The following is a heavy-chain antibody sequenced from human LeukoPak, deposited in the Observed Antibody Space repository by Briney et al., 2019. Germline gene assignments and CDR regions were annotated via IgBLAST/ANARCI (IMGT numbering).Heavy chain of an antibody. J-gene: IGHJ4*02. CDR3: ARGVVVGYFDY. CDR2: ISYDGSNK. V-gene: IGHV3-30-3*01. Sequence: PGGSLRLSCAASGFTFSSYAMHWVRQAPGKGLEWVAVISYDGSNKYYADSVKGRFTISRDNSKNTLYLQMNSLRAEGTAVYYCARGVVVGYFDYWGQGTLVTVSS. D-gene: IGHD3-3*01. CDR1: GFTFSSYA.